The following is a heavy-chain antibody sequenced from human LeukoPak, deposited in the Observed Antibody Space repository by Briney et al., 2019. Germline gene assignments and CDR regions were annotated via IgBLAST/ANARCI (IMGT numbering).Heavy chain of an antibody. Sequence: SETLSLTCAVYGGSFSGYYWSWIRQPPGKGLEWIGEINHSGSTNYNPSLKSRVTIPVDTSKNQFSLKLSSVTAADTAVYYCARGYLAFRVRFDYWGQGTLVTVSS. J-gene: IGHJ4*02. CDR1: GGSFSGYY. D-gene: IGHD3-10*01. V-gene: IGHV4-34*01. CDR2: INHSGST. CDR3: ARGYLAFRVRFDY.